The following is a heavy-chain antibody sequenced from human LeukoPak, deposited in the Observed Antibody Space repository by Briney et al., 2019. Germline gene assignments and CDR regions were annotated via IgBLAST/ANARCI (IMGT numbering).Heavy chain of an antibody. Sequence: SETLSLTCTVSGGSISSHYWTWIRQSPVKGLEWIGDISNSGSTSYNPSLKSRVTISIDTSKNQSSLKLSSVTAADTAVYYCGRDALVGYFSYYYMDVWGRGTTVTVSS. CDR3: GRDALVGYFSYYYMDV. D-gene: IGHD2-15*01. J-gene: IGHJ6*03. CDR1: GGSISSHY. CDR2: ISNSGST. V-gene: IGHV4-59*11.